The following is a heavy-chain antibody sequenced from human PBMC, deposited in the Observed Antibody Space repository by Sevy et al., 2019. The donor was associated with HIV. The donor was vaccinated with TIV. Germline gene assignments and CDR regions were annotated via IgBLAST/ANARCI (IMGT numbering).Heavy chain of an antibody. J-gene: IGHJ5*02. Sequence: GGSLRLSCAVSGFRFNTYVMSWVRQAPGKGLEWVSSISASGGYTYYADSVKGRFAISRDNSKNTVDLQMNSLRAEGTALYYCAKETTSGYFPWGQGTLVTVSS. V-gene: IGHV3-23*01. CDR2: ISASGGYT. CDR3: AKETTSGYFP. D-gene: IGHD3-3*01. CDR1: GFRFNTYV.